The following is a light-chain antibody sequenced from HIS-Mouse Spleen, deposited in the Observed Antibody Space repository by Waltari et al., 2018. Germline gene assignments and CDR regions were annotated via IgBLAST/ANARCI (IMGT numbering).Light chain of an antibody. J-gene: IGKJ4*01. CDR1: QSVISSY. CDR3: QQYGSSLLT. CDR2: DAS. V-gene: IGKV3D-20*01. Sequence: EIVLTQSPATLSLSPGERATLSCGASQSVISSYLAWYQQKPGLAPRLLIYDASSRATGIPDRFSGSGSGTDFTLTISRLEPEDFAVYYCQQYGSSLLTFGGGTKVEIK.